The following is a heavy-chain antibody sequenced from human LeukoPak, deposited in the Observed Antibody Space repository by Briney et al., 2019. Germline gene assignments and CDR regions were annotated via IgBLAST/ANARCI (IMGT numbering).Heavy chain of an antibody. Sequence: ASVKVSCKVSAYSLTELSMHWVRQAPGKGLEWLGKFDPESGETVDAQKFQGRVTLTEDTSTDTAYMELSSLRPEDTAVYSCARSFFQWNYGSCLDSWGQGTLVTVSS. CDR3: ARSFFQWNYGSCLDS. J-gene: IGHJ4*02. V-gene: IGHV1-24*01. D-gene: IGHD1-7*01. CDR1: AYSLTELS. CDR2: FDPESGET.